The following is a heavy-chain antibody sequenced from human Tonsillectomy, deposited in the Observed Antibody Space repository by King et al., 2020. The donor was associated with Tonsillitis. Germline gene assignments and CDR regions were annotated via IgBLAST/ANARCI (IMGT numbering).Heavy chain of an antibody. CDR3: GRDLYDPVVTGGFDI. V-gene: IGHV3-21*01. CDR1: GFTFSSYS. CDR2: ISSSSSYI. Sequence: VQLVESGGGLVKPGGSLRLSCAASGFTFSSYSINWVRQAPGKGLEWVSSISSSSSYIYYADSVKGRFTISRDTAKNSVYLQMNSLRAEDTAVYYCGRDLYDPVVTGGFDIWGQGTMVTVSS. D-gene: IGHD3-22*01. J-gene: IGHJ3*02.